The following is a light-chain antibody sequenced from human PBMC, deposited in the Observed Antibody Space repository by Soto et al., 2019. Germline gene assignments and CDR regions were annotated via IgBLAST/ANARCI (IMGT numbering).Light chain of an antibody. V-gene: IGKV1-5*01. CDR1: QSISSW. Sequence: DIQMTQSPSSPSASVGDRVSITCRASQSISSWLAWYQQMPGKAPKLLIYDASSLHSGVPSRFSGSGSGTEFTLTISSLQPDDFATYYCQQYNTYSWTFGQGTKVDIK. CDR2: DAS. J-gene: IGKJ1*01. CDR3: QQYNTYSWT.